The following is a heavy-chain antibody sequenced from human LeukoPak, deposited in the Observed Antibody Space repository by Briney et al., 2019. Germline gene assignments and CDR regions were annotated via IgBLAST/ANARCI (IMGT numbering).Heavy chain of an antibody. D-gene: IGHD3-3*01. J-gene: IGHJ4*02. CDR1: GDSLSRSNYY. CDR2: VYEIGTM. CDR3: ASLTYSDFWNGYYPYYFDF. V-gene: IGHV4-39*01. Sequence: SETLSLTCSVSGDSLSRSNYYWGWIRHPPGKGLEWIGTVYEIGTMYYKPSLKSRVTIFADTSKTQFSLKLSSVTAADTAVYYCASLTYSDFWNGYYPYYFDFWGQGTLVTVSS.